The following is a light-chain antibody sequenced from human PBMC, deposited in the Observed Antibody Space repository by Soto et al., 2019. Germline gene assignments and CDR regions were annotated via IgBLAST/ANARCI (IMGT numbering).Light chain of an antibody. Sequence: DIQVTQSPSSLSAYVGDRVTITCRASQSISVYLNWYQQKPGKAPNLLIYSSSSLESGVPSRFSGSGSGTDFTLTISSLQPEDFATYFCQQSYSRPRAFGQGTKVEI. J-gene: IGKJ1*01. V-gene: IGKV1-39*01. CDR2: SSS. CDR3: QQSYSRPRA. CDR1: QSISVY.